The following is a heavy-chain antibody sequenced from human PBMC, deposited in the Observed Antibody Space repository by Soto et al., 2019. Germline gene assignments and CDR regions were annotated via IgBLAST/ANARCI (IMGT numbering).Heavy chain of an antibody. CDR2: ITPDGTNK. D-gene: IGHD2-8*01. J-gene: IGHJ4*02. CDR3: ARVPIGKYGVWNY. CDR1: GFIFSSYG. V-gene: IGHV3-30*03. Sequence: GGSLRLSCAASGFIFSSYGMHWVRQAPGKGLVWVARITPDGTNKYYADSVKGRFTISRDNAKNTVYLQVNSLRGDDTAEYFCARVPIGKYGVWNYWGQGTLVTVSS.